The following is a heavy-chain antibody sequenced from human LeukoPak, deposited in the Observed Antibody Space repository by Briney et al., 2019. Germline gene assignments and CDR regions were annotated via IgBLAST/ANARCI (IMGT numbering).Heavy chain of an antibody. CDR1: GGSLNRYY. D-gene: IGHD3-3*01. Sequence: PETPSLTSAISGGSLNRYYWRWSWQSPGRRVWWVAWVYYTGTTNYNPSPKSAVSTSLDTAQHPFSLKLTSVTAAATAVYVCARGWSTCSSDYWGQGILVTVSS. J-gene: IGHJ4*02. CDR2: VYYTGTT. CDR3: ARGWSTCSSDY. V-gene: IGHV4-59*01.